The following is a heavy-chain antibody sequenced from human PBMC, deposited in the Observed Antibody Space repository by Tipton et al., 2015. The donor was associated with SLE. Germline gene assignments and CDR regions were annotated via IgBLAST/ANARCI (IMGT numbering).Heavy chain of an antibody. CDR2: ISYDGSNK. CDR1: GFSFSSYA. J-gene: IGHJ2*01. Sequence: SPRLSCAASGFSFSSYAMHWVRQAPGKGLEWVAVISYDGSNKYYGDSVKGRFTISRDNSKNTLYLQMNSLRVEDTAVYYCARGSGIGFDLWGRGTLVTVSS. CDR3: ARGSGIGFDL. V-gene: IGHV3-30-3*01. D-gene: IGHD2-21*01.